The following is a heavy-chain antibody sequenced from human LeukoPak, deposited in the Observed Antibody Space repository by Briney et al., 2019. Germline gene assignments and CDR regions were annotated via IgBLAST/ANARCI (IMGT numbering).Heavy chain of an antibody. Sequence: GGSLRLSCAASGFTFSSYAMSWVRQAPGKGLEWVSSINRSGGITNYADSVKGRFTISRDNSKNTLYLQMNSLRAEDTAVYYCAKDILQTMVRGVRFDYWGQGTLVTVSS. CDR1: GFTFSSYA. CDR3: AKDILQTMVRGVRFDY. J-gene: IGHJ4*02. D-gene: IGHD3-10*01. CDR2: INRSGGIT. V-gene: IGHV3-23*01.